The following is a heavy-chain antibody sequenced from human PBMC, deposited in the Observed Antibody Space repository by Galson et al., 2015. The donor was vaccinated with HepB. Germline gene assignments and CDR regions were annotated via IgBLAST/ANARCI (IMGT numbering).Heavy chain of an antibody. CDR1: GYTFTSYA. J-gene: IGHJ4*02. Sequence: SVKVSCKASGYTFTSYAMHWVRQAPGQRLEWMGWINAGNGNTKYSQKFQGRVTITRDTSASTAYMELSSLRSEDTAVYYCARERGWGYYDSSGQETEFVYWGQGTLVTVSS. D-gene: IGHD3-22*01. V-gene: IGHV1-3*01. CDR2: INAGNGNT. CDR3: ARERGWGYYDSSGQETEFVY.